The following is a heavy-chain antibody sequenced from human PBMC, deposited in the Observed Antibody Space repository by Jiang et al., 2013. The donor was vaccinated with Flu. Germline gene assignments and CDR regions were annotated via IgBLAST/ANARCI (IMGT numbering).Heavy chain of an antibody. Sequence: SQTLSLTCAISGDSVSSNSAAWNWIRQSPSRGLEWLGRTYYRSKWYNDYAVSVKSRITINPDTSKNQFSLQLNSVTPEDTAVYYCARVKYSSSYRTYYYYGMDVWGKGTTVTVSS. CDR3: ARVKYSSSYRTYYYYGMDV. CDR2: TYYRSKWYN. D-gene: IGHD6-13*01. V-gene: IGHV6-1*01. CDR1: GDSVSSNSAA. J-gene: IGHJ6*04.